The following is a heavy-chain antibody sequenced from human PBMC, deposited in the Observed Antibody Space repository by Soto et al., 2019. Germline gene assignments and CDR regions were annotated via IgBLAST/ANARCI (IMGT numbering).Heavy chain of an antibody. J-gene: IGHJ4*02. CDR2: ISGSGGST. D-gene: IGHD3-16*02. Sequence: GGSLRLSCAASGFTFSSYAMSWVRQAPGKGLEWVSAISGSGGSTYYADSVKGRFTISRDNSKNTLYLQMNSLRAEDTAVYYCAKGIRSVITFGGVIDTISGYWGQGTLVTVSS. CDR1: GFTFSSYA. V-gene: IGHV3-23*01. CDR3: AKGIRSVITFGGVIDTISGY.